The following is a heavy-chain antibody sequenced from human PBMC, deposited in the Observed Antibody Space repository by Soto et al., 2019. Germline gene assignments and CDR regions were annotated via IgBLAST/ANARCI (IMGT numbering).Heavy chain of an antibody. V-gene: IGHV1-69*13. CDR1: GGTFSSYA. D-gene: IGHD3-22*01. CDR2: IIPIFGTA. CDR3: ATRGRYYYDSSGFNWFDP. J-gene: IGHJ5*02. Sequence: EASVKVSCKASGGTFSSYAISWVRQAPGQGLEWMGGIIPIFGTANYAQKFQGRVTITADESTSTAYMELSSLRSEDTAVYYCATRGRYYYDSSGFNWFDPWGQGTLVTVSS.